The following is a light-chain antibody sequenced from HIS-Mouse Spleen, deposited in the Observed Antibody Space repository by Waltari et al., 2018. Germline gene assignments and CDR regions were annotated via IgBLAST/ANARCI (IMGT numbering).Light chain of an antibody. CDR3: QAWDSSTLVV. J-gene: IGLJ2*01. V-gene: IGLV3-1*01. CDR2: QDS. Sequence: SYELTQPPSVSVSPGPTASIPCPGDHLGDKYACWYQQKPGQSPVLVIYQDSKRPSGIPERFSGSNSGNTATLTISGTQAMDEADYYCQAWDSSTLVVFGGGTKLTVL. CDR1: HLGDKY.